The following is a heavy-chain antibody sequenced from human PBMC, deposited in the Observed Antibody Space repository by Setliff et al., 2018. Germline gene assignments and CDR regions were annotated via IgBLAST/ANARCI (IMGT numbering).Heavy chain of an antibody. Sequence: QAGGSLRLSCAASGFTFSSYEMNWVRQAPGKGLEWVSYISTSGGTIYYADSVKGRFTISRDNAKNSLFLQMISLRAEDTAVYYCARGDLVTRPTNNDAFDIWGQGTMVTVSS. J-gene: IGHJ3*02. D-gene: IGHD2-15*01. V-gene: IGHV3-48*03. CDR1: GFTFSSYE. CDR2: ISTSGGTI. CDR3: ARGDLVTRPTNNDAFDI.